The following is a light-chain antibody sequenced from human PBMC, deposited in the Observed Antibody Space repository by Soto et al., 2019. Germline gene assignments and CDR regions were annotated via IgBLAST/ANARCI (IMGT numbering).Light chain of an antibody. CDR2: EVS. J-gene: IGLJ1*01. V-gene: IGLV2-14*01. CDR3: SSYTSGSTDV. Sequence: QLVLTQPASVSGSPGRWITISCTGSSSDVGAYNYVSWYQQHPGKAPKLMIYEVSNRPSGVSNRFSGSKSGNTASLTISGLRTEDEADYYCSSYTSGSTDVVGTGTKVTVL. CDR1: SSDVGAYNY.